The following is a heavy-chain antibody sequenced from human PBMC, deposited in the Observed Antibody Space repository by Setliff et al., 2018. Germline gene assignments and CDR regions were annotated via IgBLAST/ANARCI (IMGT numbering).Heavy chain of an antibody. V-gene: IGHV4-39*01. D-gene: IGHD5-18*01. CDR3: ARLPPLHTPMALTFDY. Sequence: SETLSLTCTVSGASITSINYYWGLIRQPPGKGLEWIGSILYSGRTFYNPSLKSRVTISVDTSKNQFSLTLSSVTAADTAVYYCARLPPLHTPMALTFDYWGQGILVTVSS. J-gene: IGHJ4*02. CDR2: ILYSGRT. CDR1: GASITSINYY.